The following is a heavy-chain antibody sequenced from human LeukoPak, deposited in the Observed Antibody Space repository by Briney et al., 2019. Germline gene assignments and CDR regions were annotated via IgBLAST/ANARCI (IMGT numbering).Heavy chain of an antibody. J-gene: IGHJ4*02. CDR2: ISSSRSTI. Sequence: GGSLRLSCAASGFTFSSYGMNWVRQAPGKGLEWVSHISSSRSTIYYADSVKGRFTISRDNAKKSLYLQMNSLRDEDTAVYYCARVTLTYYFDSSGSFPDYWGQGTLVTVSS. V-gene: IGHV3-48*02. CDR3: ARVTLTYYFDSSGSFPDY. D-gene: IGHD3-22*01. CDR1: GFTFSSYG.